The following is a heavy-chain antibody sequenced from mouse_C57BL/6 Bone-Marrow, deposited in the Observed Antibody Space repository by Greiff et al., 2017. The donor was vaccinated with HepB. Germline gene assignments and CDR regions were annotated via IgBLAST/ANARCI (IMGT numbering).Heavy chain of an antibody. CDR2: ISDGGSYT. CDR3: ARDGLADY. CDR1: GFTFSSYA. V-gene: IGHV5-4*01. J-gene: IGHJ2*01. Sequence: EVQRVESGGGLVKPGGSLKLSCAASGFTFSSYAMSWVRQTPEKRLEWVATISDGGSYTYYPDNVKGRFTISRDNAKNNLYLQMSHLKSEDTAMYYCARDGLADYWGQGTTLTVSS.